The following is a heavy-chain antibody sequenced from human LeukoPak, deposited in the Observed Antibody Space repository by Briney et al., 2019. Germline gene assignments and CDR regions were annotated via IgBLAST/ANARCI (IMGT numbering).Heavy chain of an antibody. CDR1: GYTFTGYY. CDR2: INPNGGSA. D-gene: IGHD2-21*01. Sequence: ASVKVSCKASGYTFTGYYMHWVRQAPGQGLEWMGKINPNGGSANYAQKFQGRVTMTRDSSTSTVYMELSSLRSEDTAVYYCARDGFAVIGVTWSDHWGQGTLVTVSS. V-gene: IGHV1-46*01. J-gene: IGHJ4*02. CDR3: ARDGFAVIGVTWSDH.